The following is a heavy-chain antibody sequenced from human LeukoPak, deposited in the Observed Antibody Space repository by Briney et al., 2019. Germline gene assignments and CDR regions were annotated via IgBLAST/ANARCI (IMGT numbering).Heavy chain of an antibody. J-gene: IGHJ6*02. CDR1: GGSISSYY. CDR2: IYYSGST. V-gene: IGHV4-59*01. D-gene: IGHD2-21*02. CDR3: AKVGPYCGGDCFLEYYYGMDV. Sequence: PSETLSLTCTVSGGSISSYYWSWIRQPPGKGLEWIGYIYYSGSTNYNPSLKSRVTISVDTSKNQLSLKLSSVTAADTAVYYCAKVGPYCGGDCFLEYYYGMDVWGQGTTVSVSS.